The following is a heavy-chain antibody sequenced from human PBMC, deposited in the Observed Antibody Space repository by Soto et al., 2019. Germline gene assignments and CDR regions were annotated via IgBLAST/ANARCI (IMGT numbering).Heavy chain of an antibody. CDR2: IIPMFGTA. V-gene: IGHV1-69*12. CDR1: GCTFSTYA. J-gene: IGHJ4*02. D-gene: IGHD5-18*01. CDR3: ASGIQLWLRRINNGYSG. Sequence: QVQLVQSGAEVKKPESSVKVSCKAPGCTFSTYAISWVRQAPGQGLEWMGWIIPMFGTANYAQRFQDRVTITADESTNTVYMELSSLRSEDTAVYFCASGIQLWLRRINNGYSGWGQGTLVTVSS.